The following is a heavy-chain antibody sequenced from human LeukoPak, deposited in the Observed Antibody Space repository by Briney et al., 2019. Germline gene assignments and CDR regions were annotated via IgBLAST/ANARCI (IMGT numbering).Heavy chain of an antibody. CDR3: ARGGYSYGHDAFDI. D-gene: IGHD5-18*01. J-gene: IGHJ3*02. Sequence: PGGSLRVSCAATGFTFSRYGMHSVRQAPGKGLEWVAVICYDGSNKYYVDSVKGRFTITRDNSNNRLYLEMNSLRPEDAAVYYCARGGYSYGHDAFDIWGQGTMVTVSS. V-gene: IGHV3-33*01. CDR2: ICYDGSNK. CDR1: GFTFSRYG.